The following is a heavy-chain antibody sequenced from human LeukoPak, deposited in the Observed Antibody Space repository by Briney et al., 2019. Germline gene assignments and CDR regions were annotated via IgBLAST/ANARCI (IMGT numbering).Heavy chain of an antibody. CDR2: IYTSGST. D-gene: IGHD4-17*01. CDR3: ARGGRTTVTSGFDY. Sequence: SETLSLTCAVYGGSFSGYYWSWIRQPPGKGLEWIGRIYTSGSTNYNPSLKSRVTMSVDTSKNQFSLKLSSVTAADTAVYYCARGGRTTVTSGFDYWGQGTLGTVSS. J-gene: IGHJ4*02. V-gene: IGHV4-59*10. CDR1: GGSFSGYY.